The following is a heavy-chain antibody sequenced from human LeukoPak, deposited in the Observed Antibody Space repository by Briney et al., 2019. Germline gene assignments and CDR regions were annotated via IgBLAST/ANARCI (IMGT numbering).Heavy chain of an antibody. J-gene: IGHJ1*01. D-gene: IGHD3-22*01. CDR2: IRYDGSNK. CDR3: AKVGYYDSSALGTFQH. V-gene: IGHV3-30*02. Sequence: PGGSLRLSCAASGFTFSSYGMHWVRQAPGKGLEWVAFIRYDGSNKYYADSVKGRFTISRDNSKNTLYLQVNSLRAEDTAVYYCAKVGYYDSSALGTFQHWGQGTLVTVSS. CDR1: GFTFSSYG.